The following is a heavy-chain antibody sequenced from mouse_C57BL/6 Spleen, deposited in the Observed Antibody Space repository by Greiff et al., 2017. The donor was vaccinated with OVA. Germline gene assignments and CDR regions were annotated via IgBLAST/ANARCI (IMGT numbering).Heavy chain of an antibody. J-gene: IGHJ2*01. CDR2: IYPGSGST. V-gene: IGHV1-55*01. CDR1: GYTFTSYW. Sequence: VKLQQPGAELVKPGASVKMSCKASGYTFTSYWITWVKQRPGQGLEWIGDIYPGSGSTNYNEKFKSKATLTVDTSSSTAYMQLSSLTSEDSAVYYCARGRDYGSFFDYWGQGTTLTVSS. D-gene: IGHD1-1*01. CDR3: ARGRDYGSFFDY.